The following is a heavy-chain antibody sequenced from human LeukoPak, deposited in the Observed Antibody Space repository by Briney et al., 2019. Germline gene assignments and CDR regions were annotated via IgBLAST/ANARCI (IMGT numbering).Heavy chain of an antibody. CDR3: ARQVKAMFDP. CDR2: IYYSGST. D-gene: IGHD3-22*01. CDR1: GGSFSGYY. V-gene: IGHV4-59*08. Sequence: PSETLSLTCAVYGGSFSGYYWSWIRQPPGKGLEWIGYIYYSGSTNYNPSLKSRVTISVDTSKNQFSLKLSSVTAADTAVYYCARQVKAMFDPWGQGTLVTVSS. J-gene: IGHJ5*02.